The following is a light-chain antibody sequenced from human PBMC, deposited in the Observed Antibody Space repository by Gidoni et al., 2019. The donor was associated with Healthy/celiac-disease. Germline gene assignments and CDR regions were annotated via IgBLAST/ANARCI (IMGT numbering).Light chain of an antibody. CDR2: EGS. Sequence: QSALTQPASVSGSPGQSITISCTGTSSDVGSYNIVSWYQQHPGKAPNLMIYEGSKRPSGVSNRFSGSESGNTASLTISGLQAEDEADYYCCSYAGSPYVFGTGTKVTVL. CDR1: SSDVGSYNI. CDR3: CSYAGSPYV. V-gene: IGLV2-23*01. J-gene: IGLJ1*01.